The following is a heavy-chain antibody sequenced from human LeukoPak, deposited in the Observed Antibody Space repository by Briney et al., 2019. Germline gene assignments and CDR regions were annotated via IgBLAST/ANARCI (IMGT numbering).Heavy chain of an antibody. D-gene: IGHD3-22*01. Sequence: SETLSPTCTVSGGSISSYYWSWIRQPPGKGLEWIGFIYYTGSTNYNPSLKSRVTISVDTSKDQFSLKLSSVTAADTAVYYCARSPIVVVNWFDPWGQGTLVTVSS. J-gene: IGHJ5*02. CDR3: ARSPIVVVNWFDP. CDR2: IYYTGST. V-gene: IGHV4-59*12. CDR1: GGSISSYY.